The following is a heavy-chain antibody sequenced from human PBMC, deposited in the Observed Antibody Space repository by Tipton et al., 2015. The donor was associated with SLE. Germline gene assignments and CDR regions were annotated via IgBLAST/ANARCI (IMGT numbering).Heavy chain of an antibody. V-gene: IGHV4-59*11. CDR1: VGSISSHY. D-gene: IGHD6-6*01. CDR3: AREDEYSSSPGSFDF. J-gene: IGHJ3*01. Sequence: GLVKPSETLSLSCTVSVGSISSHYWNWIRQPPGKGLEWIGHIYYSGSTNYNPSLKSRVTISVDTSKNQFSLTLTSLIAADTAVYYCAREDEYSSSPGSFDFWGRGTMVTVSS. CDR2: IYYSGST.